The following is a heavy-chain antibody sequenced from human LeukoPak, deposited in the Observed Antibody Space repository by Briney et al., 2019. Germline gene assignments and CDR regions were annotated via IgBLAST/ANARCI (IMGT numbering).Heavy chain of an antibody. CDR1: GYTFTGYY. CDR3: ARLGIEDGPGGFDY. CDR2: IYPGDSDT. J-gene: IGHJ4*02. Sequence: KVSCKASGYTFTGYYMHWVRQMPGKGLEWMGIIYPGDSDTRYSPSFQGQVTISADKSISTAYLQWSSLKASDTAMYYCARLGIEDGPGGFDYWGQGTLVTVSS. D-gene: IGHD5-24*01. V-gene: IGHV5-51*01.